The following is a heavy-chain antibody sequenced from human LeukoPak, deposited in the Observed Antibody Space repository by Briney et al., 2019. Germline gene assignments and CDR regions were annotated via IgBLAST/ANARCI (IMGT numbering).Heavy chain of an antibody. D-gene: IGHD1-26*01. J-gene: IGHJ6*03. Sequence: GASVKVSCKASGGTFSSYAISGVRQAPGQGLEWMGRIIPIFGTANYAQKFQGRVTITPDESTSTAYMELSSLRSGDTAVYYCAISGSFRYYYYMDVWGKGTTVTVSS. CDR3: AISGSFRYYYYMDV. V-gene: IGHV1-69*01. CDR1: GGTFSSYA. CDR2: IIPIFGTA.